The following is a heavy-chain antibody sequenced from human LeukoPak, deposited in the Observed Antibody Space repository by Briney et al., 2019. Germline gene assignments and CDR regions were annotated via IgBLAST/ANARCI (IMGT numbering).Heavy chain of an antibody. CDR1: GFTFSSYG. Sequence: GGSLRHSCAASGFTFSSYGMHWVRQAPGKGLEWVAFIQYDGSNKYYADSVKGRFTISRDNSKNTLYLQMNSLRAEDTAVYYCAKADVLRYFDWLLEWGQGTLVTVSS. CDR3: AKADVLRYFDWLLE. CDR2: IQYDGSNK. J-gene: IGHJ4*02. D-gene: IGHD3-9*01. V-gene: IGHV3-30*02.